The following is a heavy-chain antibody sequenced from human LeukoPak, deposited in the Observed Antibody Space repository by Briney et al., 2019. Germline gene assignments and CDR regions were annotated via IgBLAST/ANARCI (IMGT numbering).Heavy chain of an antibody. V-gene: IGHV4-61*02. CDR1: GGSISSGSYY. Sequence: SQTPSLTCTVSGGSISSGSYYWSWIRQPAGKGLEWIGRIYTSGSTNYNPSLKSRVTISVDTSKNQFSLKLSSVTAADTAVYYCARQAPYRSYYYYYMDVWGKGTTVTVSS. D-gene: IGHD6-6*01. CDR2: IYTSGST. CDR3: ARQAPYRSYYYYYMDV. J-gene: IGHJ6*03.